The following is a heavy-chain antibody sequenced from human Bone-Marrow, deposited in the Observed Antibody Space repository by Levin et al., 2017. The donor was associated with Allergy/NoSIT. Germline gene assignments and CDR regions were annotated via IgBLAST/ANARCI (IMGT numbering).Heavy chain of an antibody. V-gene: IGHV3-20*01. J-gene: IGHJ4*02. Sequence: GASVKVSCAASGFTFDDYGMSWVRQAPGKGLEWVSGINWNGGSTGYADSVKGRFTISRDNAKNSLYLQMNSLRAEDTALYHCARFRSGYEKSYYFDYWGQGTLVTVSS. CDR1: GFTFDDYG. CDR2: INWNGGST. D-gene: IGHD5-12*01. CDR3: ARFRSGYEKSYYFDY.